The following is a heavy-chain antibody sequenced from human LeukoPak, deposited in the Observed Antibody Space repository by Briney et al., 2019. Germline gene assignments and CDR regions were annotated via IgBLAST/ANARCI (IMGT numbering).Heavy chain of an antibody. J-gene: IGHJ4*02. D-gene: IGHD2-21*02. V-gene: IGHV3-48*01. Sequence: PGGSLRLSCAASGFTFNAFGMNWVRQAPGEGLEWVSYIGTTSGAIYYADSVKGRFTISRDSAKNSLYLQMNSLRAEDTAVYYCARFRTWGDKAFDYWGQGTPVTVSS. CDR1: GFTFNAFG. CDR3: ARFRTWGDKAFDY. CDR2: IGTTSGAI.